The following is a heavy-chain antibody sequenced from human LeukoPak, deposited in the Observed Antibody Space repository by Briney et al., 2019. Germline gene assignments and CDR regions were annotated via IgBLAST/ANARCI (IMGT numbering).Heavy chain of an antibody. Sequence: PGGSLRLSCAASGFTISTYNMNWVRQAPGKGLEWVSSISSSSRFIFYADSVRGRFTVSRDDAKNSLYLQMNSLRAEDTAVYYCARDVGSSPLFDLWGQGTLVTVSS. J-gene: IGHJ4*02. D-gene: IGHD6-6*01. CDR2: ISSSSRFI. CDR1: GFTISTYN. CDR3: ARDVGSSPLFDL. V-gene: IGHV3-21*01.